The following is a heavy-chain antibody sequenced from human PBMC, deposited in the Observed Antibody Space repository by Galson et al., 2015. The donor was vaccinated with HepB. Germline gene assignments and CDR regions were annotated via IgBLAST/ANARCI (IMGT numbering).Heavy chain of an antibody. V-gene: IGHV6-1*01. CDR3: AVGYSSAYYPFVYFVY. Sequence: CAISGDSVSSNSAAWNWIRQSPSRGLEWLGRTYHRSKWYYDYAESVKSRITINPDTSKNQLSLQLNSVTPEDTAVYYCAVGYSSAYYPFVYFVYWGQGTLVTVSS. J-gene: IGHJ4*02. CDR1: GDSVSSNSAA. CDR2: TYHRSKWYY. D-gene: IGHD3-22*01.